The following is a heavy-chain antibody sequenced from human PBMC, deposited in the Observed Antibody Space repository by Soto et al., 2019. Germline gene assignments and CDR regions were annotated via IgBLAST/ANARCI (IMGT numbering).Heavy chain of an antibody. J-gene: IGHJ3*02. V-gene: IGHV1-3*01. CDR3: ARSRQYSSAFGAFDI. CDR1: GYTFTSYA. Sequence: ASVKVSCKASGYTFTSYAMHWVRQAPGQRLEWMGWINAGNGNTKYSQKFQGRVTITRDTSASTAYMELSSLRSEDTAVYYCARSRQYSSAFGAFDIWGQGTMVTVSS. D-gene: IGHD6-19*01. CDR2: INAGNGNT.